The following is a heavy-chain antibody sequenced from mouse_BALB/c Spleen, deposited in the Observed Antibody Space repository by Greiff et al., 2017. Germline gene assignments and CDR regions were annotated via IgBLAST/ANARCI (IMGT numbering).Heavy chain of an antibody. Sequence: EVMLVESGGGLVQPGGSLRLSCATSGFTFTDYYMSWVRQPPGKALEWLGFIRDKANGYTTEYSASVKGRFTISRDNSQSILYLQMHTRRAEDSATDYCSRDGNYRYDAGFAYWGQGTLVTVSA. D-gene: IGHD2-14*01. J-gene: IGHJ3*01. CDR2: IRDKANGYTT. CDR3: SRDGNYRYDAGFAY. CDR1: GFTFTDYY. V-gene: IGHV7-3*02.